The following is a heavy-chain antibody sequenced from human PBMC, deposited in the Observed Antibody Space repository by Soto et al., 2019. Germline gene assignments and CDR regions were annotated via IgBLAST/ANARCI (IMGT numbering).Heavy chain of an antibody. CDR2: ISAYNGNT. Sequence: QVQLVQSGAEVKKPGASVKVSCKASGYTFTSYGISWVRQAPGQGLEWGGWISAYNGNTNYAQKLQGRVTMTTDTSMSTAYMELRSLGSDDTAVYYCARDRRSGSYYTPGMEGMDVWGQGTTVTVSS. V-gene: IGHV1-18*04. CDR3: ARDRRSGSYYTPGMEGMDV. J-gene: IGHJ6*02. D-gene: IGHD3-10*01. CDR1: GYTFTSYG.